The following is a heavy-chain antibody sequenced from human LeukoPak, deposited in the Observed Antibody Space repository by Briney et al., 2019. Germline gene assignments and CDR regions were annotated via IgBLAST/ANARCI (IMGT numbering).Heavy chain of an antibody. Sequence: SETLSLTCTVSGGSISSSSYYWGWIRQPPGKGLEWIGSIYYSGSTYYNPSLKSRVTISVDTSKNQFSLKLSSVTAADTAVYYYARRDCSTTNCYGGSYYFDYWGQGTLVTVSS. J-gene: IGHJ4*02. CDR3: ARRDCSTTNCYGGSYYFDY. V-gene: IGHV4-39*01. CDR1: GGSISSSSYY. D-gene: IGHD2-2*01. CDR2: IYYSGST.